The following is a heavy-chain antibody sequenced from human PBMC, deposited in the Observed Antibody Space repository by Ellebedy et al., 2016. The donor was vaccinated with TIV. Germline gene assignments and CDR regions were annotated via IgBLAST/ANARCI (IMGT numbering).Heavy chain of an antibody. D-gene: IGHD3-16*01. Sequence: PGGSLRLSCTASGFTFSPFAMNWVRQAPGKGLEWVSVLSGNGDKTYYAESVKGRFTISRDNSKNTLYLQMNSLRAEDTAVYYCAKELYHDGIGSRMGDAFDIWGRGTLVTVSS. CDR1: GFTFSPFA. V-gene: IGHV3-23*01. CDR2: LSGNGDKT. J-gene: IGHJ3*02. CDR3: AKELYHDGIGSRMGDAFDI.